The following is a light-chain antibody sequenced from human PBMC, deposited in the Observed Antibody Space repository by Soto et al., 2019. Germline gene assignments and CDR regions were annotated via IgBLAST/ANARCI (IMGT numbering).Light chain of an antibody. CDR1: SSDIGGYNY. CDR2: DVS. J-gene: IGLJ1*01. Sequence: QSVLTQPASVSGSPGQSITISCTGTSSDIGGYNYVSWYQQHPGKAPKLMIYDVSNRPSGVSNRFSASKSGNSASLTISGLQAEDEADYFCQSFDTNLSGRVFGTGTKVTVL. CDR3: QSFDTNLSGRV. V-gene: IGLV2-14*01.